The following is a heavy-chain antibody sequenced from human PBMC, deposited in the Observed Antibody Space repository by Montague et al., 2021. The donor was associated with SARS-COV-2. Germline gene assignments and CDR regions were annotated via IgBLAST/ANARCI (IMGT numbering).Heavy chain of an antibody. V-gene: IGHV4-39*02. CDR1: GDSISSSSYY. Sequence: SETLSLTCTVSGDSISSSSYYWGWIRQPPGKGLEWIGNKHYSGITYNNPSLKKRVTMSVDTSKNQFSLKLSSVTAAATAVYYCVRDGYTRVDYWGQGTLVTVSS. CDR2: KHYSGIT. D-gene: IGHD5-24*01. CDR3: VRDGYTRVDY. J-gene: IGHJ4*02.